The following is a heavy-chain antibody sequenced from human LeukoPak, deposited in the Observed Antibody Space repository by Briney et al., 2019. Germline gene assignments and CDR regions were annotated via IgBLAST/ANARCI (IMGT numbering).Heavy chain of an antibody. D-gene: IGHD3-3*01. CDR1: GFTFSSYS. CDR2: ITGSGTST. Sequence: GGSLRLSCAASGFTFSSYSMNWVRQAPGKGLEWVSIITGSGTSTYYADSAKGRFTISRDNSKNTLYLQMNSLRAEDTAVYYCAKASSSYYDFPNWFDPWGQGTLVTVSS. V-gene: IGHV3-23*01. J-gene: IGHJ5*02. CDR3: AKASSSYYDFPNWFDP.